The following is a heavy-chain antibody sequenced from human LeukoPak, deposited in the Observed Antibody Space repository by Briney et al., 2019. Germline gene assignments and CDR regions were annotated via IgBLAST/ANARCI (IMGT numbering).Heavy chain of an antibody. D-gene: IGHD3-10*01. J-gene: IGHJ4*02. CDR3: ARSRSGTRWSISIDY. Sequence: SETLSLTCSVSGGSISGDIYYWGWMRQPPGKGLEWIGSIHYSGSTYYSPSLKSRVTISVDTSKNQFSLRLSSVTAANTALYYCARSRSGTRWSISIDYWGQGTLVTVSS. V-gene: IGHV4-39*01. CDR2: IHYSGST. CDR1: GGSISGDIYY.